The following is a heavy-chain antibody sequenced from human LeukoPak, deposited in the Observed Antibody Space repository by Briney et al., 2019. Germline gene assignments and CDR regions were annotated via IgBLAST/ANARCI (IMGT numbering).Heavy chain of an antibody. CDR1: GYSFTNYW. J-gene: IGHJ4*02. D-gene: IGHD6-13*01. V-gene: IGHV5-51*01. CDR2: IYPGDSDA. Sequence: GESLHISCKGSGYSFTNYWIGWVRQMPGKGLEWMGIIYPGDSDARYSPSFQGQVTISADKSISTAYLQWSSLKASDTAMYYCARELDITSAGAPLGYWGQGTLVTVSA. CDR3: ARELDITSAGAPLGY.